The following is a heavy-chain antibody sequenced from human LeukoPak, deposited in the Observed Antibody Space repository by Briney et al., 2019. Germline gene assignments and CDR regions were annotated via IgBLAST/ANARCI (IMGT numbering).Heavy chain of an antibody. V-gene: IGHV4-34*01. CDR1: GGSFSGYY. D-gene: IGHD3-3*01. Sequence: SETLSLTCAVYGGSFSGYYWSWIRQPPGKGLEWIGEINHSGSTNYNPSLKSRVTISVDTSKNQFSLKLSSVTAADTAVYYCARIARKDTIFRPKYYFDYWGQGTLVTVSS. CDR3: ARIARKDTIFRPKYYFDY. CDR2: INHSGST. J-gene: IGHJ4*02.